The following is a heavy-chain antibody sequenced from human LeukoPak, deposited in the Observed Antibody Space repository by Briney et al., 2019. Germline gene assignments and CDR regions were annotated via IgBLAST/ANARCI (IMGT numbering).Heavy chain of an antibody. Sequence: GGSLRLSCAASGFTFSNYGMSWVRQAPGKGLEWVSGISGGGGSTNYADSVKGRFTISRDNSKNTLSLQMNRLRAEDTAVYYCAKARLAVVTAIDAFDIWGQGTLVTVSS. D-gene: IGHD2-21*02. CDR1: GFTFSNYG. J-gene: IGHJ3*02. CDR3: AKARLAVVTAIDAFDI. CDR2: ISGGGGST. V-gene: IGHV3-23*01.